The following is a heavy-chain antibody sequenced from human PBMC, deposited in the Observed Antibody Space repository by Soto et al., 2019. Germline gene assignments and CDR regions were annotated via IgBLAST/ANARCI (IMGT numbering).Heavy chain of an antibody. CDR3: TRDYDFWSGYYEDYYYYGMDV. J-gene: IGHJ6*02. CDR2: IRSKAYGGTT. Sequence: GGSLRLSCTASGLTFGDYAMSWVRQAPGKGLEWVGFIRSKAYGGTTEYAASVKGRFTISRDDSKSIAYLQMNSLKTEDTAVYYCTRDYDFWSGYYEDYYYYGMDVWGQGTTVTSP. CDR1: GLTFGDYA. D-gene: IGHD3-3*01. V-gene: IGHV3-49*04.